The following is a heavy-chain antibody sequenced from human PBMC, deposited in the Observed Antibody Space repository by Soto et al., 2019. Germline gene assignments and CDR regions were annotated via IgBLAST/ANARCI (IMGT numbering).Heavy chain of an antibody. J-gene: IGHJ4*02. V-gene: IGHV4-4*02. CDR3: ASRDPGTSVDY. D-gene: IGHD1-7*01. Sequence: QVQLQESGPGLVKPSGTLSLTCAVSGGSFTSNNWWTWVRQPPGQGLECIGEYYRTGSTNYNPSHESRVTISLNKSENHFALKVTSLTAADTAVYYCASRDPGTSVDYWGQGTLVTVSS. CDR2: YYRTGST. CDR1: GGSFTSNNW.